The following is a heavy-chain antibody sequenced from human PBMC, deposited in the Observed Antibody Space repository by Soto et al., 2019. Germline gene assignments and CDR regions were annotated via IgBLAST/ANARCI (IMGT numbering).Heavy chain of an antibody. Sequence: VRLYCKASAYPFLCSEIHCMRQSPGQGLEWMGLMNPNSGAKRIAQKFQGRVTMTRDTSISTDYMELRRRKSDDTAVYYCVSSNRSGELVPTAPWGQGTTVTVS. J-gene: IGHJ6*02. CDR3: VSSNRSGELVPTAP. D-gene: IGHD2-2*01. CDR2: MNPNSGAK. CDR1: AYPFLCSE. V-gene: IGHV1-2*02.